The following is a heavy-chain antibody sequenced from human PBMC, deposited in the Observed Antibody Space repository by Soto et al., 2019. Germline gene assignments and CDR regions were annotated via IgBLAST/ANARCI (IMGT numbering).Heavy chain of an antibody. CDR2: ISAYNGNT. D-gene: IGHD3-3*01. V-gene: IGHV1-18*01. Sequence: VASVKVSCKASGYTFTSYGSSWVRQAPGQGLEWMGWISAYNGNTNYAQKLQGRVTMTTDTSTSTAYMELRSLRSDDTAVYYCARDLENYDVWSGYATPPFDYWGQGTLVTVSS. CDR1: GYTFTSYG. CDR3: ARDLENYDVWSGYATPPFDY. J-gene: IGHJ4*02.